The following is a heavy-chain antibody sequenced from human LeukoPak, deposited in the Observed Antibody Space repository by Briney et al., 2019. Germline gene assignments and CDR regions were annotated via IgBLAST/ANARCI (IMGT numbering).Heavy chain of an antibody. D-gene: IGHD4-23*01. CDR3: SKEKTTVLNPGVDY. Sequence: GGSLRLSCAASGFTFSNHAMSWVRQAPGKGLEWVSAISGSGGSTNYADSVKGRFTISRDNSKNTLYLQMNSLRAEDTAVYYCSKEKTTVLNPGVDYWGQGTLVTVSS. V-gene: IGHV3-23*01. CDR1: GFTFSNHA. CDR2: ISGSGGST. J-gene: IGHJ4*02.